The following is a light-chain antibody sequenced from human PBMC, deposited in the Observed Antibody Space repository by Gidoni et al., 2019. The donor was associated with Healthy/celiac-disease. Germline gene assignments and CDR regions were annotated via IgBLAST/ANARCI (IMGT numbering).Light chain of an antibody. CDR3: QQYYSTPMYT. J-gene: IGKJ2*01. V-gene: IGKV4-1*01. CDR1: QIALYSSNNKKY. Sequence: DIVMTQSPDSLAVSLGERATIHCKSSQIALYSSNNKKYLAWYQQKPGQPPKLLIYWASTRETGFPDRFSGSGSGTDFTLTISSLQAEDVAVYYCQQYYSTPMYTFGQGTKLEIK. CDR2: WAS.